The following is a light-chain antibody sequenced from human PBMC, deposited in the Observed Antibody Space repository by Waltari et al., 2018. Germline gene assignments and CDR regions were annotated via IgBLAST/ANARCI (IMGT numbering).Light chain of an antibody. CDR2: DTN. J-gene: IGLJ2*01. CDR3: ATWDNSLREFV. Sequence: YQKPPRAAPKLRIFDTNKRPSGIPDRISASKAGTSANLDITGLQTGEEADYYCATWDNSLREFVFGGGTELTVL. V-gene: IGLV1-51*01.